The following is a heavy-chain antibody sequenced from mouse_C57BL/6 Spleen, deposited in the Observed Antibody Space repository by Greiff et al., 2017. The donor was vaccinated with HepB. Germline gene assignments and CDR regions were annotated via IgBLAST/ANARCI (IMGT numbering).Heavy chain of an antibody. V-gene: IGHV1-50*01. D-gene: IGHD4-1*01. J-gene: IGHJ4*01. CDR2: IDPSDSYT. CDR1: GYTFTSYW. CDR3: AILSGTDYYAMDY. Sequence: QVQLQQPGAELVKPGASVKLSCKASGYTFTSYWMQWVKQRPGQGLEWIGEIDPSDSYTNYNQKLKGKATLTVDTSSSTAYMQLSSLTSEDSAVYYCAILSGTDYYAMDYWGQGTSVTVSS.